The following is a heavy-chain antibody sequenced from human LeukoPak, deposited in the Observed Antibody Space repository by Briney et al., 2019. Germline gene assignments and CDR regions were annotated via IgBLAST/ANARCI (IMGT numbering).Heavy chain of an antibody. V-gene: IGHV3-7*03. CDR2: INHNGNVN. J-gene: IGHJ4*02. D-gene: IGHD2-15*01. CDR1: GFTFSSYW. CDR3: AKVSGSGGTKYQPFDY. Sequence: PGGSLRLSCAASGFTFSSYWMNWARQAPGKGLEWVASINHNGNVNYYVDSVKGRFTISRDNAKNSLYLQMSNLRAEDTAVYYCAKVSGSGGTKYQPFDYWGQGTLVTVSS.